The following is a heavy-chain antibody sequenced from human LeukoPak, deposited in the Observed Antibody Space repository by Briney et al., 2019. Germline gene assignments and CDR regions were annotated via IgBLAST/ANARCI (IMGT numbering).Heavy chain of an antibody. V-gene: IGHV3-48*01. J-gene: IGHJ4*02. CDR2: IISISSVI. CDR3: ARARTGYDAPPYYFDF. D-gene: IGHD3-16*01. CDR1: RLTFSSYS. Sequence: GRSLSLSCVTSRLTFSSYSMDWVRHAPGKGLEWISYIISISSVIHYADSVKGRFTISRDIAKNSLYLQMYSLRAEDTAVYYCARARTGYDAPPYYFDFWGQGTLVTVSS.